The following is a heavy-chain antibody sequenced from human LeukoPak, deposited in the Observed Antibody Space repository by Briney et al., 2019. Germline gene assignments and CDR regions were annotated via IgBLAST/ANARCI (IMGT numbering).Heavy chain of an antibody. CDR2: IKSDGSTT. CDR3: ARQLQQGWLQFADDY. CDR1: GFTSSSYW. Sequence: PGGSLRLSCAASGFTSSSYWMHWVRQAPGKGLVWVSRIKSDGSTTTYAEFVKGRFTISRDNAKNTLYLQMNSLRAEDTAVYYCARQLQQGWLQFADDYWGQGTLVTVSS. D-gene: IGHD5-24*01. J-gene: IGHJ4*02. V-gene: IGHV3-74*01.